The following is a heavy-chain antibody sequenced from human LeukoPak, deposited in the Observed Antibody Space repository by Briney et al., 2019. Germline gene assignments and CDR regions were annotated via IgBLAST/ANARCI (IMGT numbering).Heavy chain of an antibody. Sequence: GGSLRLSCAASGFTFSSYAMSWVRQAPGKGLEWVSAISGSGGSTYYADSVRGRFTISRDNSKNTLYLQMNSLRAEDTAVYYCAKVRYQSADSSSWYYFDYWGQGTLVTVSS. CDR3: AKVRYQSADSSSWYYFDY. CDR1: GFTFSSYA. CDR2: ISGSGGST. J-gene: IGHJ4*02. V-gene: IGHV3-23*01. D-gene: IGHD6-13*01.